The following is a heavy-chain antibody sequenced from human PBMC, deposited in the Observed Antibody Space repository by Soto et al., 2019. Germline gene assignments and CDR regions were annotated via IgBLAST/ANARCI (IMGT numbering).Heavy chain of an antibody. CDR3: AKLGAYTVTTHYYYGMDV. D-gene: IGHD4-17*01. Sequence: PGGSLRLSCAASGFTFSSYAMSWVRQAPGKGLEWVSSISCSGGSTYYADSVKGRFTISRDNSKNTLYLQMNSLRAEDTAVYYCAKLGAYTVTTHYYYGMDVSGQGSTVTVSS. J-gene: IGHJ6*02. V-gene: IGHV3-23*01. CDR1: GFTFSSYA. CDR2: ISCSGGST.